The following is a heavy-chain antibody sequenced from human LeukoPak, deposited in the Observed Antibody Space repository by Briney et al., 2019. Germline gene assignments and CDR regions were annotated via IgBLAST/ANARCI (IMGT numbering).Heavy chain of an antibody. CDR2: IYTSGST. D-gene: IGHD3-22*01. CDR1: GGFISSYN. V-gene: IGHV4-4*07. Sequence: SETLSLTCTVSGGFISSYNGSWLRQPAGKGLEWIGRIYTSGSTNYNPSLKSRVTMSVDTSKNQFSQKLSSVTAADTAVYYCASQMCYCDSSGPARTPHYYFDYRGQGTLVTVSS. J-gene: IGHJ4*02. CDR3: ASQMCYCDSSGPARTPHYYFDY.